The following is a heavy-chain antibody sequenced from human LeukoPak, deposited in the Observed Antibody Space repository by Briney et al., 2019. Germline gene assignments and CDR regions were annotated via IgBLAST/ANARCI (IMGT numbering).Heavy chain of an antibody. V-gene: IGHV3-30*02. J-gene: IGHJ6*03. D-gene: IGHD3-10*01. CDR3: AKNVLPKSYYYYMDV. CDR2: IRYDGSNK. CDR1: GFTFSSYG. Sequence: GGSLRLSCAASGFTFSSYGMHWVRQAPGKGLEWVAFIRYDGSNKYYADSVKGRFTISRDNPKNTLYLQMNSLRAEDTAVYYCAKNVLPKSYYYYMDVWGKGTTVTISS.